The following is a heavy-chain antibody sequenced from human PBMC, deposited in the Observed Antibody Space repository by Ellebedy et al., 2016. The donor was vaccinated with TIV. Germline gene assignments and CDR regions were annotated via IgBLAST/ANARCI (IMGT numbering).Heavy chain of an antibody. J-gene: IGHJ4*02. Sequence: SGPTLVKPTQTLTLTCTFSEFSLTTRPVGVGWIRQPPGRALEWLALIYWDDDKRYSPSLKSRLTITKDTSKNQVVLTMTNMDPVDTATYYCAHHYSSSWYPVYWGQGTLVTVSS. V-gene: IGHV2-5*02. CDR2: IYWDDDK. CDR1: EFSLTTRPVG. CDR3: AHHYSSSWYPVY. D-gene: IGHD6-13*01.